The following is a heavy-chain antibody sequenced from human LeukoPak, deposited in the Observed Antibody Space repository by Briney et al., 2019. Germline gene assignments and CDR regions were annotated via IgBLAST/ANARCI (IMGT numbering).Heavy chain of an antibody. J-gene: IGHJ4*02. CDR3: ARDKRSSGHKPYVFDY. Sequence: GGSLRLSCAASGFTFSSYSMNWVRQAPGKGLEWVSSISSSSSYIYYADSVKGRFTISRDNAKNSLYLQMNSLRAEDTAVYYCARDKRSSGHKPYVFDYWGQGTLVTVSS. CDR1: GFTFSSYS. CDR2: ISSSSSYI. V-gene: IGHV3-21*01. D-gene: IGHD3-22*01.